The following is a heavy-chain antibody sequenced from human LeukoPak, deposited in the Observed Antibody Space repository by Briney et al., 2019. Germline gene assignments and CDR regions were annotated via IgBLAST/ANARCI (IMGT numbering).Heavy chain of an antibody. CDR1: GFLFSTYY. CDR3: VREYFYGMDV. J-gene: IGHJ6*02. CDR2: SRAKGDSYST. Sequence: GGSLRLSCAASGFLFSTYYMDWVRQAPGRGLEWVGLSRAKGDSYSTEYAASVKGRFSILRDESENSMYLQMNSLKTEDTAVYFCVREYFYGMDVWGQGTTVTVSS. V-gene: IGHV3-72*01.